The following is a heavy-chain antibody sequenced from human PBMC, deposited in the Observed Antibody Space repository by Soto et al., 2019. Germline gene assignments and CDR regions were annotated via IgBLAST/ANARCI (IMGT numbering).Heavy chain of an antibody. J-gene: IGHJ4*01. CDR1: GYPFTTYG. V-gene: IGHV1-18*01. Sequence: QVPLVQSGPEVKKPGASIKVSCKASGYPFTTYGINWVRQAPGQGLEGMGWISVSNGYTNYAQNLQGRVTMTADTSTNVAYMELRSLRSDDTAVYYCTRENAAAASPTLDYWGHGTLVTVSS. CDR2: ISVSNGYT. CDR3: TRENAAAASPTLDY. D-gene: IGHD6-13*01.